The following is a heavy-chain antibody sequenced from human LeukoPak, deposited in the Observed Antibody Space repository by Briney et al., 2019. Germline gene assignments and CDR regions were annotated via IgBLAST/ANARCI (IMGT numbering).Heavy chain of an antibody. Sequence: GGPLSLSCGASGFPLSSYGMLWVRQAPAKGLEGVAVVWYVGSNKCYADSVKGRFTISRADSTNTLYLQMNSLRAEDTAVYYCARSDSSSWYYYYGMDVWGQGTTVTVSS. CDR3: ARSDSSSWYYYYGMDV. CDR2: VWYVGSNK. V-gene: IGHV3-33*01. D-gene: IGHD6-13*01. J-gene: IGHJ6*02. CDR1: GFPLSSYG.